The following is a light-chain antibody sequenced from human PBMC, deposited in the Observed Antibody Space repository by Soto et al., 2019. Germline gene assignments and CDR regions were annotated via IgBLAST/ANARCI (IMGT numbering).Light chain of an antibody. Sequence: DIQMTQSPPSLSASVGDRVTITCRASQSITTFLNWYKQTPGEAPQLLIFAAPSLQTGVSSRFSGSGSGTEFTLTISSLLREDYATYFCQQSSTTPYTFGPGTKLQVK. CDR2: AAP. CDR3: QQSSTTPYT. V-gene: IGKV1-39*01. CDR1: QSITTF. J-gene: IGKJ2*01.